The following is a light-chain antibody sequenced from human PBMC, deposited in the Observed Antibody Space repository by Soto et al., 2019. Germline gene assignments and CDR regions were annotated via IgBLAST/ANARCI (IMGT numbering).Light chain of an antibody. CDR2: EVS. CDR3: SSYTSSSTL. CDR1: SSDVGGYNY. Sequence: QSVLTQPASVSGSPGQSITISCTGTSSDVGGYNYVSWYQQHPGKAPKLMIYEVSNRPSGVSNRFSGSKSGNTASLTISGLQAADEADYYCSSYTSSSTLFGTGTKLTVL. J-gene: IGLJ1*01. V-gene: IGLV2-14*01.